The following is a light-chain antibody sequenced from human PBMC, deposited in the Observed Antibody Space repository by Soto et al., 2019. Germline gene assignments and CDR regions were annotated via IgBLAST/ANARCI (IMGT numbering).Light chain of an antibody. CDR3: QQFGNSPWT. J-gene: IGKJ1*01. CDR1: QTVNSR. Sequence: EIVLTQSPATLSSSPGERATLSCRASQTVNSRLAWYQHKPGQAPRLLISGTSNRATGIPDRFSGSGSGRDFTLTISRLEPEDFAVYFCQQFGNSPWTFGQGTKVDIK. CDR2: GTS. V-gene: IGKV3-20*01.